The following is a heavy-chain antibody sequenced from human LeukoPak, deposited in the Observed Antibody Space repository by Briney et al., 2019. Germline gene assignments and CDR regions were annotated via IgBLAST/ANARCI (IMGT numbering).Heavy chain of an antibody. D-gene: IGHD6-13*01. CDR3: GRSAAANGDPWFDP. J-gene: IGHJ5*02. CDR1: GFTFSSYS. Sequence: GGSRRLSCAASGFTFSSYSMNWVRQAPGKGLEWVSSISSSSSYIYYADSVKGRFTISRDNAKNSLYLQMNSLRAEDTAVYYCGRSAAANGDPWFDPWGQGTLVTVSS. V-gene: IGHV3-21*01. CDR2: ISSSSSYI.